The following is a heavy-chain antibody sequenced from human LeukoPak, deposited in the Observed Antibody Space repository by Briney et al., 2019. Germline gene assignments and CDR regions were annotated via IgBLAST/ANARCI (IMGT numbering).Heavy chain of an antibody. CDR2: ISTSSRYI. J-gene: IGHJ5*02. Sequence: GGSLRLSCAASGFTLSTFDMNWVRQAPGKGLEWVSSISTSSRYIYYRDSVKGRFTISRDDAKNSLYLQMNSLTVEDTAVYYCARADCSGSSCYLRHSWFDPWGQGTLVTVSS. V-gene: IGHV3-21*06. D-gene: IGHD2-15*01. CDR3: ARADCSGSSCYLRHSWFDP. CDR1: GFTLSTFD.